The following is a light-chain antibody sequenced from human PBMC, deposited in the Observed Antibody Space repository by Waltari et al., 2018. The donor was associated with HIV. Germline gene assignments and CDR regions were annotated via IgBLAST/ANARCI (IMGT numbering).Light chain of an antibody. J-gene: IGKJ4*01. Sequence: DLVMTKSPDVLPVPRRERAPGTCTSRQSVFYASNNKTYLAWYQQKPGRPPMWLIYWASARESGVPGRFSGSASGTDFTLTIRSLQPEDVAVYHCQQYYRIPLPLGGGTKVEIK. CDR3: QQYYRIPLP. V-gene: IGKV4-1*01. CDR2: WAS. CDR1: QSVFYASNNKTY.